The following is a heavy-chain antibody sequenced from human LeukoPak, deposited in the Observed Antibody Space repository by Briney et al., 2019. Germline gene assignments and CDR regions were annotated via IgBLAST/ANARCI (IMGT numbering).Heavy chain of an antibody. J-gene: IGHJ5*02. D-gene: IGHD3-10*01. V-gene: IGHV3-7*05. CDR2: INQDGSEM. Sequence: GGSLRLSCAASGFTFSSYWMGWVRQAPGKGLEWVANINQDGSEMYYVHPVKGRFTISRDNAKKSLYLQMSSLRVEDTAVYHCAVPLWVGEQVRFDPWGQGTLVTVPS. CDR1: GFTFSSYW. CDR3: AVPLWVGEQVRFDP.